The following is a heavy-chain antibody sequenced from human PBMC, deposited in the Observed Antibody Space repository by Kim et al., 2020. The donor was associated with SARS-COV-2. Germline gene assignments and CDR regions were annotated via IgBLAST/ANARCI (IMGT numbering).Heavy chain of an antibody. CDR2: IWFDGINK. V-gene: IGHV3-33*07. J-gene: IGHJ4*02. CDR3: VRDGPDGKPVDY. D-gene: IGHD2-2*01. Sequence: GGSLRLSCAASGFTFSSFGMYWVRQAPGKGLESVAVIWFDGINKNYADSVKGRFTISRDNSMNILYLQMNSLSPEDTAIYYCVRDGPDGKPVDYWGQGTLGTVSS. CDR1: GFTFSSFG.